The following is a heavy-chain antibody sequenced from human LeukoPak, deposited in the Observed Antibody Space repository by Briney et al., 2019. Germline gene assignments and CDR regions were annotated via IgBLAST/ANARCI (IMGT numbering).Heavy chain of an antibody. Sequence: SETLSLTCAVYGGSFSGYYWSWIRQPPGKGLEWIGEINHSGSTNYNPSLKSRVTISVDTSKNQFSLKLSSVTAADTAVYYCAREVVVVPAAMRYYYYGMDVWGQGTLVTVSS. J-gene: IGHJ6*02. D-gene: IGHD2-2*01. CDR3: AREVVVVPAAMRYYYYGMDV. V-gene: IGHV4-34*01. CDR2: INHSGST. CDR1: GGSFSGYY.